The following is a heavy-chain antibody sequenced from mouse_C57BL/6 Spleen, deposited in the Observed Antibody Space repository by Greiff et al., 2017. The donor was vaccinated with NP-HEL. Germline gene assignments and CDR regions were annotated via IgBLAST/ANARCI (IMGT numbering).Heavy chain of an antibody. Sequence: VQLQQSGAELVRPGASVTLSCKASGYTFTGYEMHWVKQTPVHGLEWIGAIDPETGGTAYNQKFKGKAILTADKSSSTAYMELRSLTSEDSAVYYCTRTQYFDVWGTGTTVTVSS. CDR3: TRTQYFDV. CDR1: GYTFTGYE. CDR2: IDPETGGT. J-gene: IGHJ1*03. V-gene: IGHV1-15*01.